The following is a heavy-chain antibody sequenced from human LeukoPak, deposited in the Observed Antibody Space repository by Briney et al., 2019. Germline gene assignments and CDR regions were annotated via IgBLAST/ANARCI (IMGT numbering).Heavy chain of an antibody. V-gene: IGHV4-34*01. CDR3: ARGYGDYDY. J-gene: IGHJ4*02. Sequence: SETLSLTCAVYGGSFSGYYWSWIRQPPGKGLEWIGEINHSGSTNYNPSLKSRVTISVDTSKNQFSLKLSSVTAADTAVYYCARGYGDYDYWGQGTLVIVSS. CDR1: GGSFSGYY. CDR2: INHSGST. D-gene: IGHD4-17*01.